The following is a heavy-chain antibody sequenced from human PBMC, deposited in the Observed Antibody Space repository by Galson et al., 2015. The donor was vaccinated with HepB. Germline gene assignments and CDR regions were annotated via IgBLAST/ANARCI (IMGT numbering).Heavy chain of an antibody. CDR3: ATGVDCSSTSCYTFPTTYYYYMDV. J-gene: IGHJ6*03. D-gene: IGHD2-2*02. CDR1: GGTFSSYD. Sequence: SVKVSCKASGGTFSSYDISWVRQAPGQGLEWMGGIIPIFGTANYAQKFHGRVTITADESTSTAYMELSSLRSEDTAVYYCATGVDCSSTSCYTFPTTYYYYMDVWGKGTTVTVSS. CDR2: IIPIFGTA. V-gene: IGHV1-69*13.